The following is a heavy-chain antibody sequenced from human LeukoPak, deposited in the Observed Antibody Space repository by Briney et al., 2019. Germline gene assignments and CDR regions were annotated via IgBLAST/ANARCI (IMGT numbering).Heavy chain of an antibody. J-gene: IGHJ4*02. CDR2: IRYDGNNK. V-gene: IGHV3-30*02. CDR3: ARDGRIAVAGTTLLFDY. Sequence: GGSLRLSCAASGFTFSNYGMHWVRQAPGKGLEWVAFIRYDGNNKYYADSVKGRFTISRDNSKKTLYLEMNSLRAEDTAVYYCARDGRIAVAGTTLLFDYWGQGTLVTVSS. D-gene: IGHD6-19*01. CDR1: GFTFSNYG.